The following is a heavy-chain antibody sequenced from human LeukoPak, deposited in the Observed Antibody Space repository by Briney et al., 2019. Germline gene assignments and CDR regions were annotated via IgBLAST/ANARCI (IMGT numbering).Heavy chain of an antibody. CDR3: ARHHSSGWYGGGFDY. CDR1: GYTFTSYW. J-gene: IGHJ4*02. Sequence: GESLKISCKGSGYTFTSYWIGWVRQMPGKGLEWVGIIYPGDSDTRYSPSFQGQVTISADKSISTAYLQWSSLKASDTAMYYCARHHSSGWYGGGFDYWGQGTLVTVSS. CDR2: IYPGDSDT. D-gene: IGHD6-19*01. V-gene: IGHV5-51*01.